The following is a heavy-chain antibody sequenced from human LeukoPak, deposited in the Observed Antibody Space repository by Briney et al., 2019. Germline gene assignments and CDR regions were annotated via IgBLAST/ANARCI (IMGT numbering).Heavy chain of an antibody. CDR1: GYTFTGYY. J-gene: IGHJ4*02. V-gene: IGHV1-2*02. CDR3: ARAHRGYSSSWHLDY. CDR2: INPNSGGT. D-gene: IGHD6-13*01. Sequence: ASVKVSCKASGYTFTGYYMHWVRQAPGQGLEWMGWINPNSGGTNYAQKFQGRVTMTRDTSISTAYMELSRLRSDDTAVYYCARAHRGYSSSWHLDYWGQGTLVTVSS.